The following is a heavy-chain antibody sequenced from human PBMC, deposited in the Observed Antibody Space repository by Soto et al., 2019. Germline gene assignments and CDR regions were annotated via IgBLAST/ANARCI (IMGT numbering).Heavy chain of an antibody. V-gene: IGHV3-21*06. CDR3: ARDFKESQYYYYCMDV. Sequence: EVQLVESGGGLVKTGGSLRLSCVVSGFTFSSYSMNWVRQAPGKXLEWVSSISSGSNYTYYADSVKGRFTISRDNAKNSVYLQMNSLRAEDTALYYCARDFKESQYYYYCMDVWGKGTTVTVSS. CDR2: ISSGSNYT. D-gene: IGHD3-10*01. J-gene: IGHJ6*03. CDR1: GFTFSSYS.